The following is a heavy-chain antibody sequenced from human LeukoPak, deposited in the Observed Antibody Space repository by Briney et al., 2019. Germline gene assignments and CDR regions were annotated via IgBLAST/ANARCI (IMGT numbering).Heavy chain of an antibody. V-gene: IGHV3-53*01. Sequence: GGSLRLSCAASGLTVSTTSMTWVRQAPGKGLEWVSDILDDGRTYYADSVKGRFTISRDHSQNKVNLQMDNLRAEDAAIYYCGSYRRAYDVWGQGTVVTVAS. J-gene: IGHJ3*01. D-gene: IGHD1-26*01. CDR1: GLTVSTTS. CDR2: ILDDGRT. CDR3: GSYRRAYDV.